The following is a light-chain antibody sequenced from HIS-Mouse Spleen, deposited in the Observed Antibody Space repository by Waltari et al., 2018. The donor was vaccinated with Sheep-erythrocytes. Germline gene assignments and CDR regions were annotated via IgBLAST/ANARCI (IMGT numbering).Light chain of an antibody. V-gene: IGLV3-10*01. J-gene: IGLJ2*01. CDR3: YSTDSSGNHGV. Sequence: SYELTQPPSVSVSPGQTARITCSGDALPKKYAYWYQQNSGQAPVLVIYEDSKRPSGIPGRFSGSSSGTMASLTISEAQVEDEADYYCYSTDSSGNHGVFGGGTKLTVL. CDR1: ALPKKY. CDR2: EDS.